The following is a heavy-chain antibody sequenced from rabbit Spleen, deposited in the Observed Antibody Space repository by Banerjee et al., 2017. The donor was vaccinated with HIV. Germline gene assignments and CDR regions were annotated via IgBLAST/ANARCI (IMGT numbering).Heavy chain of an antibody. Sequence: QSLEESGGDLVKPEGSLTLTCKASGVSFSDKDVMCWVRQAPGKGLEWIACINIVTGKSVYATWAKGRFTISRTSSTTVTLQMTSLTAADRAAYFCARDLVGVIGWNFNLWGPGTLVHRL. CDR1: GVSFSDKDV. J-gene: IGHJ4*01. D-gene: IGHD1-1*01. CDR3: ARDLVGVIGWNFNL. V-gene: IGHV1S40*01. CDR2: INIVTGKS.